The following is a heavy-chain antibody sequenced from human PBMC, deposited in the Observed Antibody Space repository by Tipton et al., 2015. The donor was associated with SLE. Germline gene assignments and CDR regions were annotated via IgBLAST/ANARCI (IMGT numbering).Heavy chain of an antibody. CDR3: ARGRHIVVVIAFDAFDI. D-gene: IGHD2-21*01. CDR1: GGSVSSGGYS. J-gene: IGHJ3*02. Sequence: TLSLTCAVSGGSVSSGGYSWSWIRQPPGKGLEWIGYIYHSGTTYYNPSLNSRVTMSVDRSKNQFSPKLSSVTAADTAVYYCARGRHIVVVIAFDAFDIWGQGTMVTVSS. CDR2: IYHSGTT. V-gene: IGHV4-30-2*01.